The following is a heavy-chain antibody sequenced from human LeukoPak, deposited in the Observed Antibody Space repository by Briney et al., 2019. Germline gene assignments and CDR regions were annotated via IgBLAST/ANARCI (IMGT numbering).Heavy chain of an antibody. J-gene: IGHJ4*02. CDR3: ARLQRYSSRYDY. CDR2: INHSGST. CDR1: GGSISSYY. Sequence: SETLSLTCTVSGGSISSYYWSWIRQPPGKGLEWIGEINHSGSTNYNPSLKSRVTISVDTSKNQFSLKLSSVTAADTAVYYCARLQRYSSRYDYWGQGTLVTVSS. D-gene: IGHD6-13*01. V-gene: IGHV4-34*01.